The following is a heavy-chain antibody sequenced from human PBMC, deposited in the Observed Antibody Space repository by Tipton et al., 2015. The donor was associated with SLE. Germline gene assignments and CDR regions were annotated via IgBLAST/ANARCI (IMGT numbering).Heavy chain of an antibody. Sequence: SLRLSCAASGFTVRRNFMAWVRQAPGKGLEWVSSISGGSSYIYYADSLKGRFTISRDNAKNSLYLEMNNLRVEDTAVYYCVRDPPRSSTVTTLGYFDCWGQGTLVTVSS. CDR3: VRDPPRSSTVTTLGYFDC. CDR1: GFTVRRNF. CDR2: ISGGSSYI. V-gene: IGHV3-21*01. D-gene: IGHD4-17*01. J-gene: IGHJ4*02.